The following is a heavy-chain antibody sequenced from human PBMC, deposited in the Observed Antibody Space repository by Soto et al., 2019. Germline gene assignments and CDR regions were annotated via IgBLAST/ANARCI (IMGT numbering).Heavy chain of an antibody. CDR3: ASNTYYYDSIGYWFFWLAYYFDY. CDR2: IYYSGST. D-gene: IGHD3-22*01. CDR1: GGSISSSSYY. Sequence: SETLSLTCTVSGGSISSSSYYWGWIRQPPGKGLEWIGSIYYSGSTYYNPSLKSRVTISVDTSKNQFSLKLSSVTAADTAVYYCASNTYYYDSIGYWFFWLAYYFDYWGQGTLVTVSS. J-gene: IGHJ4*02. V-gene: IGHV4-39*01.